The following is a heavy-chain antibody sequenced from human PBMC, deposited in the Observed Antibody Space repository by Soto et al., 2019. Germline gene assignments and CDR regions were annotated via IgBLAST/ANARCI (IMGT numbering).Heavy chain of an antibody. CDR2: INHTGGT. D-gene: IGHD3-3*01. V-gene: IGHV4-34*01. CDR1: AGRVYGYY. J-gene: IGHJ5*02. CDR3: ATRITVFGLMIPPFDP. Sequence: SVRRWLTCAVDAGRVYGYYWHWIRQPPGKELEWIGEINHTGGTHYNPYLKSRVTMSVDTSKNQFSLRLSSVTAADTAIYYCATRITVFGLMIPPFDPWGQGTQVT.